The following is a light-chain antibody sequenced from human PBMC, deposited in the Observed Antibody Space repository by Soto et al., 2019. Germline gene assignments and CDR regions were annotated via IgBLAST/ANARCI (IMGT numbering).Light chain of an antibody. J-gene: IGKJ5*01. CDR1: QSVSNNY. Sequence: EIVLTPSPGTLSLSPGERATLCCRASQSVSNNYLAWYQPKPDQAPRLLIYASSARATGIPDRFTGSGSETDFTLTISRLEPEDFAVYYCHQYGRSPITFGHGTRLEIK. V-gene: IGKV3-20*01. CDR3: HQYGRSPIT. CDR2: ASS.